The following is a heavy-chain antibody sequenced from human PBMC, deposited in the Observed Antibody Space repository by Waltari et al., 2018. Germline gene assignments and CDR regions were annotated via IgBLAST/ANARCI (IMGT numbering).Heavy chain of an antibody. V-gene: IGHV4-30-4*08. J-gene: IGHJ5*02. CDR1: GGSISSGDYY. CDR2: IYYSGST. D-gene: IGHD1-7*01. Sequence: QVQLQESGPGLVKPSQTLSLTCTVSGGSISSGDYYWSWIRQPPGKGLEWIGYIYYSGSTYYNPSLKSRVTKSVDTSKNQFSLKLSSVTAADTAVYYWARDQTGTTFGWFDPWGQGTLVTVSS. CDR3: ARDQTGTTFGWFDP.